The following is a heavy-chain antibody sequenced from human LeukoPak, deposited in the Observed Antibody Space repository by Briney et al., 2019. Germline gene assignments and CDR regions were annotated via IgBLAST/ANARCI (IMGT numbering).Heavy chain of an antibody. V-gene: IGHV4-39*01. CDR3: ARHWVSRGTNWFDP. CDR2: IYYSGNT. D-gene: IGHD5-24*01. Sequence: SETLSLTCTVSSGSIRIRNYYWGWIRQPPGKGLEWIGSIYYSGNTYYNPSLESRVTISVDTSKNQFSLKLSSVTAADTAVYYCARHWVSRGTNWFDPWGQGTLVTVSS. J-gene: IGHJ5*02. CDR1: SGSIRIRNYY.